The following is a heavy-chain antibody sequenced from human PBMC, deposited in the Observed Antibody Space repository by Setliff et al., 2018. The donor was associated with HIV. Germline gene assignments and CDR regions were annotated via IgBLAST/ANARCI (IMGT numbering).Heavy chain of an antibody. CDR3: AHQELGYCSGGSCPPPHAFDI. D-gene: IGHD2-15*01. V-gene: IGHV2-5*02. CDR2: IYWDYDK. Sequence: SGPTLVNPTQTLPLTCTFSGFSLSTSGVAVAWIRQPPGKALEWLALIYWDYDKHYSPSLKSRLTITKDTSTNQVVLTMTTMDPVDTATYYCAHQELGYCSGGSCPPPHAFDIWGQGTMVTVSS. CDR1: GFSLSTSGVA. J-gene: IGHJ3*02.